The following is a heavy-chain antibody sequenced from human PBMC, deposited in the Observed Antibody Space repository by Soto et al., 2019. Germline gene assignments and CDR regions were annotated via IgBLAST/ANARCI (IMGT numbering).Heavy chain of an antibody. J-gene: IGHJ4*02. CDR1: GFTFTTYG. CDR2: ITSSGTST. CDR3: ARARRDCCSGGCYLYYFDY. Sequence: EVQLVESGGGLVQPGGSLRLSCAASGFTFTTYGIHWVRQTPGKGLEFVSSITSSGTSTYYADSVKGRFIISRDNSKNTVYLQMGSLSVEDVGVYYCARARRDCCSGGCYLYYFDYWGQGTLVTVSS. D-gene: IGHD1-26*01. V-gene: IGHV3-64*07.